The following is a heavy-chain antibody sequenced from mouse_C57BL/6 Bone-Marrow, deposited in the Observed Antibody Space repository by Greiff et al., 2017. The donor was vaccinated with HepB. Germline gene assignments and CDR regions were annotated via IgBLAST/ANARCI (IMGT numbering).Heavy chain of an antibody. J-gene: IGHJ4*01. CDR3: ARRDTTVVAYYYAMDY. Sequence: QVQLQQPGAELVKPGASVKMSCKASGYTFTSYCINWVKQRPGQGLEWIGDIYPGSGSTNYNEKFKSKATLTVDTSSSTAYMQLSSLTSADSAVYYCARRDTTVVAYYYAMDYWGQGTSVTVSS. V-gene: IGHV1-55*01. CDR1: GYTFTSYC. CDR2: IYPGSGST. D-gene: IGHD1-1*01.